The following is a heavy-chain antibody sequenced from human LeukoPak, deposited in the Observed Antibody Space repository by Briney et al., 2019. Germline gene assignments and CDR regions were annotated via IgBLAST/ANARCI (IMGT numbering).Heavy chain of an antibody. CDR1: GFTFSSYA. J-gene: IGHJ4*02. CDR2: ISYDGSNK. CDR3: ARAPPVPGSSDY. V-gene: IGHV3-30*04. Sequence: GGSLRLSCAASGFTFSSYAMHWVRQAPGKGLEWVAVISYDGSNKYYADSVKGRFTISRDNSKNTLYLQMNSLRAEDTAVYYCARAPPVPGSSDYWGQGTLVTVSS. D-gene: IGHD3-10*01.